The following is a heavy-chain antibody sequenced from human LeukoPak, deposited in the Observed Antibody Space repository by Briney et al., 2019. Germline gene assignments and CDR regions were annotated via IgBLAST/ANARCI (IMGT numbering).Heavy chain of an antibody. CDR1: GGSISSSSYY. V-gene: IGHV4-39*01. CDR2: IYYSGST. D-gene: IGHD4-17*01. CDR3: ARQETTEISRTQFDP. Sequence: PSETLSLTCTVSGGSISSSSYYWVWIRQPPGKGLEWIGSIYYSGSTYYNPSLKSRVTISVDTSKNQFSLKLSSVTAADTAVYYCARQETTEISRTQFDPWGQGTLVTVSS. J-gene: IGHJ5*02.